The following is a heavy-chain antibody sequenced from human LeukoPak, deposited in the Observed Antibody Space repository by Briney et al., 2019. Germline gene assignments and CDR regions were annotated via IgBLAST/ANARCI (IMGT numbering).Heavy chain of an antibody. J-gene: IGHJ4*02. CDR1: GYTFTGYY. V-gene: IGHV1-2*02. D-gene: IGHD1-26*01. CDR2: INPNSGGT. Sequence: SVKVSCKASGYTFTGYYMHWVRQAPGQGLEWMGWINPNSGGTNYAQKFQGRVTMTRGTSISTAYMELSRLRSDDTAVYYCARDGGSYYMGYFDYWGQGTLVTVSS. CDR3: ARDGGSYYMGYFDY.